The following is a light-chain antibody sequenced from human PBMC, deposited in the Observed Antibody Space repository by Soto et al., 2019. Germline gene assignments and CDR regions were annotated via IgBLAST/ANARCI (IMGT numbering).Light chain of an antibody. CDR3: HQYDSLPPT. CDR2: AAS. J-gene: IGKJ5*01. Sequence: DIQMTQSPSSLSASVGDRVSITCRASQSISSYLNWYQQKPGKAPKLLIYAASSLQSGVPSRFSGSGSGTDFTLTISSLQPEDFATYYCHQYDSLPPTFGQGTRLEIK. CDR1: QSISSY. V-gene: IGKV1-39*01.